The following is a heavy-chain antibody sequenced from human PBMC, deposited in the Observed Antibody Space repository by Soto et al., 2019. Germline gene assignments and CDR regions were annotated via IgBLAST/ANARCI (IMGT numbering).Heavy chain of an antibody. J-gene: IGHJ4*02. CDR2: IVVGSGNT. Sequence: QMQLVQSGPEVKKPGTSVKVSCKASGFTFTSSAVQWVRQARGQRLEWIGWIVVGSGNTNYAQKFQERVTITRDMSTSTAYMELSSLRSEDTAVYYCAASHGHRILWFGESPGGFDYWGQGTLVTVSS. D-gene: IGHD3-10*01. CDR3: AASHGHRILWFGESPGGFDY. CDR1: GFTFTSSA. V-gene: IGHV1-58*01.